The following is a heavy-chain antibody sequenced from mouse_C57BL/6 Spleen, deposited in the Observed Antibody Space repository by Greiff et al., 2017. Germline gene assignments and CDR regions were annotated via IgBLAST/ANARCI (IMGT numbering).Heavy chain of an antibody. J-gene: IGHJ4*01. CDR1: GFTFSDYG. D-gene: IGHD2-1*01. Sequence: DVQLVESGGGLVKPGGSLKLSCAASGFTFSDYGMHWVRQAPEKGLEWVAYISSGSSTIYYADTVKGRFTISSDNAKNTLFLQMTSLRSEDTAMYYCARDGNYTMDYWGQGTSVTVSS. CDR2: ISSGSSTI. CDR3: ARDGNYTMDY. V-gene: IGHV5-17*01.